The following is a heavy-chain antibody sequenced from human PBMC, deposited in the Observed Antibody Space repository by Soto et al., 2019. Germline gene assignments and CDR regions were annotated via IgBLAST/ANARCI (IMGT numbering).Heavy chain of an antibody. CDR3: SQYFNS. CDR1: GGSISSGDYY. D-gene: IGHD3-10*01. Sequence: TSETLSLTCTVSGGSISSGDYYWSWIRQPPGKGLEWIGYIYYSGSTYYNPSLKSRVTISVDTVHLQMNGLKSEDTAVYYCSHGYSQYFNSWGQGTLVTVSS. CDR2: IYYSGST. J-gene: IGHJ4*02. V-gene: IGHV4-30-4*02.